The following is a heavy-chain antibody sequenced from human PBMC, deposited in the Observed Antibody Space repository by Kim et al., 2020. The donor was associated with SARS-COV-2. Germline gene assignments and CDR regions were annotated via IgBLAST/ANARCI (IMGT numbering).Heavy chain of an antibody. CDR1: GYTFTSYA. Sequence: ASVKVSCKASGYTFTSYAMHWVRQAPGQRLEWMGWINAGNGNTKYSQKFQGRVTITRDTSASTAYMELSSLRSEDTAVNYCARVGYYYGSGSYSLYYYGMDVWGQGTTVTVSS. D-gene: IGHD3-10*01. J-gene: IGHJ6*02. CDR3: ARVGYYYGSGSYSLYYYGMDV. CDR2: INAGNGNT. V-gene: IGHV1-3*01.